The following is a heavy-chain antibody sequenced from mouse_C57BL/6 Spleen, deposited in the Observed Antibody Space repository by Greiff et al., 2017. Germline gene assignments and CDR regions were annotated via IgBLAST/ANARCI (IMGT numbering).Heavy chain of an antibody. Sequence: QVQLKQSGAELVRPGASVKLSCKASGYTFTDYYINWVKQRPGQGLEWIARIYPGSGNTYYNEKFKGKATLTAEKSSSTAYMQLSSLTSEDPAVYFCARSSYYGRGDWYFDVWGTGTTVTVSS. CDR3: ARSSYYGRGDWYFDV. D-gene: IGHD1-1*01. J-gene: IGHJ1*03. V-gene: IGHV1-76*01. CDR1: GYTFTDYY. CDR2: IYPGSGNT.